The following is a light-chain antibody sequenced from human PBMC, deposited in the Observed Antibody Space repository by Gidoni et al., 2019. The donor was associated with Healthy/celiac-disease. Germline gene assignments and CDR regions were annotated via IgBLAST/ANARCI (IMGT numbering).Light chain of an antibody. J-gene: IGKJ3*01. Sequence: IQMTQSPSSLSASVGDRVTITCQASQDISNYLNWYQQKPGKAPKLLIYDASNLETGVPSRFSGSGSGTDFTFTISSLQPEDIATYYCQQYDNLLLFTFXPXTKVDIK. CDR3: QQYDNLLLFT. CDR1: QDISNY. V-gene: IGKV1-33*01. CDR2: DAS.